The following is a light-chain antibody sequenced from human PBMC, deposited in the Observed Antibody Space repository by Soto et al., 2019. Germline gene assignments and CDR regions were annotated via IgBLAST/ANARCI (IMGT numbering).Light chain of an antibody. CDR2: EVS. J-gene: IGLJ1*01. CDR1: SSDIGAYNY. CDR3: SSFTTSSTFV. Sequence: QSALTQPASVSGSPGQSITISCTGTSSDIGAYNYVSWYQQHPGKVPKLMIYEVSNRPSGVSNRFSGSKSGNTASLTISGLQAEDETDYYCSSFTTSSTFVYGTGTRSPS. V-gene: IGLV2-14*01.